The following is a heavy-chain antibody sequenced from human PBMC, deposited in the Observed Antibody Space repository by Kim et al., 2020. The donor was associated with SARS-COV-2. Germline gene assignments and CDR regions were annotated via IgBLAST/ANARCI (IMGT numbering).Heavy chain of an antibody. Sequence: GGSLRLSCAASGFTFSDYYMSWIRQAPGKGLEWVSYISSSSSYTNYADSAKGRFTISRDNAKNSLYLQMNSLRAEDTAVYYCASGVGGSSSSGYDYWGQGTLVTVSS. CDR1: GFTFSDYY. D-gene: IGHD6-6*01. CDR3: ASGVGGSSSSGYDY. CDR2: ISSSSSYT. J-gene: IGHJ4*02. V-gene: IGHV3-11*06.